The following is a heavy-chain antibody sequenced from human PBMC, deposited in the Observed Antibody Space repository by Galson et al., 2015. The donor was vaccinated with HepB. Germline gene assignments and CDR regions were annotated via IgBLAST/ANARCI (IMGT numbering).Heavy chain of an antibody. V-gene: IGHV4-39*01. J-gene: IGHJ4*02. CDR3: ARHPRYGGGDS. CDR1: GASISTTNFY. D-gene: IGHD4-23*01. Sequence: ETLSLTCSVSGASISTTNFYWGWIRQPPGKGLEWIGSIYYSGTTNQSPSLKSRVTISVDTSKNQFSLRLRSVTAADTAVYYCARHPRYGGGDSWGQGTLVTVSS. CDR2: IYYSGTT.